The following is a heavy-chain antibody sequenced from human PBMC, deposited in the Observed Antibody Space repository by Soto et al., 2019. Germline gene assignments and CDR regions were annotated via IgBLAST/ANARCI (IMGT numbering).Heavy chain of an antibody. Sequence: EVQLLESGGGLVQPGGSLRLSCAASGFTFSSYAMSWVRQAPGKGLEWVSAISGSGGSTYYADSVKGRFTISRDNSKNPLYLQMNSLRAEDTAVYYCSKDPSYYDFWSGYYLHNYFDYWGQGTLVTVSS. J-gene: IGHJ4*02. CDR2: ISGSGGST. D-gene: IGHD3-3*01. CDR1: GFTFSSYA. V-gene: IGHV3-23*01. CDR3: SKDPSYYDFWSGYYLHNYFDY.